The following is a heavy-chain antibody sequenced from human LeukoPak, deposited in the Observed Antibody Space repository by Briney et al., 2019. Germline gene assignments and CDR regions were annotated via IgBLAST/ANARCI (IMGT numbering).Heavy chain of an antibody. D-gene: IGHD6-13*01. CDR3: AREALEYSSRGEYFQH. J-gene: IGHJ1*01. CDR1: GFTFSSYW. Sequence: GGSLRLSCAASGFTFSSYWMHWVRQAPGKGLVWVSRINSDGSSTSYADSVKGRFTISRDNAKNSLYLQMNSLRAEDTAVYYCAREALEYSSRGEYFQHWGQGTLVTVSS. V-gene: IGHV3-74*01. CDR2: INSDGSST.